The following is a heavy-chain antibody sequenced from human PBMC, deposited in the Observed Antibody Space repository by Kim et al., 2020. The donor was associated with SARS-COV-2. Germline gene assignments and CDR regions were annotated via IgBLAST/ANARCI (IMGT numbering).Heavy chain of an antibody. J-gene: IGHJ4*02. V-gene: IGHV1-18*01. Sequence: ASVKVSCKASGYSFTSFGMNWVRQAPGQGLEWMGWINGHKGSPDYAQNFPGRVTMTTDTSTRTAYMEVRSLRADDTAVYFCTREGYCGGDGYGLVPGFDYWGQGTLVTVSS. D-gene: IGHD2-21*01. CDR1: GYSFTSFG. CDR3: TREGYCGGDGYGLVPGFDY. CDR2: INGHKGSP.